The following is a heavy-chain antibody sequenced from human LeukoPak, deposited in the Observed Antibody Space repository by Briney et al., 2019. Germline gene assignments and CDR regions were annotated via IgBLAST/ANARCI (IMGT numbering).Heavy chain of an antibody. Sequence: PGGSLRLSCAASGFTLSSYAMSWVRQAPGKGLEWVSAISGSGGSTYYADSVKGRFTISRDNSKNTLYLQMNSLRAEDTAVYYCAKDGSSSWYGRYYFDYWGQGTLVTVSS. J-gene: IGHJ4*02. D-gene: IGHD6-13*01. CDR3: AKDGSSSWYGRYYFDY. CDR1: GFTLSSYA. V-gene: IGHV3-23*01. CDR2: ISGSGGST.